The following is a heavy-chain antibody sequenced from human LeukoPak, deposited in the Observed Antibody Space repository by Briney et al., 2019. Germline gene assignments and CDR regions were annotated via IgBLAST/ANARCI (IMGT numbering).Heavy chain of an antibody. J-gene: IGHJ4*02. CDR1: GGSISSSSYY. CDR3: ASPQNPDPVIVDY. D-gene: IGHD3-22*01. CDR2: IYYSGST. Sequence: SETLSLTCTVSGGSISSSSYYWGWIRQPPGKGLEWIGSIYYSGSTYYNPSLKSRVTISVDTSKNQFSLKLSSVTAADTAVYYCASPQNPDPVIVDYWGQGTLVTVSS. V-gene: IGHV4-39*01.